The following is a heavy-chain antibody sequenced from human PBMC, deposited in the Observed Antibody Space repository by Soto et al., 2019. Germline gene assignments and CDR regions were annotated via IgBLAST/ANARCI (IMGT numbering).Heavy chain of an antibody. CDR1: GGSISSYY. J-gene: IGHJ6*02. CDR2: IYYSGST. D-gene: IGHD5-18*01. V-gene: IGHV4-59*01. Sequence: SETLSLTCTVSGGSISSYYWSWIRQPPGKGLEWIGYIYYSGSTNYNPSPKSRVTISVDTSKNQFSLKLSSVTAADTAVYYCARGGGYSSTSYYYYGMDVRGQGTTVTVSS. CDR3: ARGGGYSSTSYYYYGMDV.